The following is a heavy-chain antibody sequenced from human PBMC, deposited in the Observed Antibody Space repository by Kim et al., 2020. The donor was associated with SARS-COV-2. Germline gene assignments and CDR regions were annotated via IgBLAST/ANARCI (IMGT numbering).Heavy chain of an antibody. CDR3: ARDGRCSGGSCYSTPSIAVADGFDY. V-gene: IGHV1-3*01. J-gene: IGHJ4*02. Sequence: ASVKVSCKASGYTFTSYAMHWVRQAPGQRLEWMGWINAGNGNTKYSQKFQGRVTITRDTSASTAYMELSSLRSEDTAVYYCARDGRCSGGSCYSTPSIAVADGFDYWGQGTLVTVSS. CDR2: INAGNGNT. D-gene: IGHD2-15*01. CDR1: GYTFTSYA.